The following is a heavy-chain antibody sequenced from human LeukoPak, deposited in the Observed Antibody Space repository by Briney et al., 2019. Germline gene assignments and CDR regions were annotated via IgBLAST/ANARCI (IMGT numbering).Heavy chain of an antibody. CDR1: GYTFTSYG. J-gene: IGHJ5*02. CDR2: ISAYNGNT. V-gene: IGHV1-18*01. D-gene: IGHD2-2*02. Sequence: ASLKVSCKASGYTFTSYGISWVRQAPGQGLEWMGWISAYNGNTNYAQKLQGRVTMTTDTSTSTAYMELRSLRSDDTAVYYCARGGGCSSTSCYTYNWFDPWGQGTLVTVSS. CDR3: ARGGGCSSTSCYTYNWFDP.